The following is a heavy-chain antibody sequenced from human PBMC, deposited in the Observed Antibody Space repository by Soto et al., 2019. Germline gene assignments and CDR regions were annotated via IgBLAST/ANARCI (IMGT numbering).Heavy chain of an antibody. D-gene: IGHD6-13*01. Sequence: PGGSLRLSCAASGFTFSNYAMHWVRQAPGKGLEWLAVIWNDGSTEYYADSVKGRFTISRDTAKSAMFLQMNSQTVEDTARYFCARDYRTGSSCYSFDAWGQGALVTGSS. V-gene: IGHV3-33*01. CDR3: ARDYRTGSSCYSFDA. CDR1: GFTFSNYA. J-gene: IGHJ4*02. CDR2: IWNDGSTE.